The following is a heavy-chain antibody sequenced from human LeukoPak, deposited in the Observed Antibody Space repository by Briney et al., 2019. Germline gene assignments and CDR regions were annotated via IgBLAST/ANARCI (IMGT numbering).Heavy chain of an antibody. D-gene: IGHD1-26*01. V-gene: IGHV3-23*01. CDR2: IGTSGGNT. CDR3: ARKYYHVFDY. CDR1: GFTFSNYD. Sequence: GGSLRLSCAASGFTFSNYDVHWVRQAPGTGLEWVSAIGTSGGNTYYADSVKGRFTISRDNSKNTLYLQMNSLRAEDTAIYYCARKYYHVFDYWGQGTLVTVSS. J-gene: IGHJ4*02.